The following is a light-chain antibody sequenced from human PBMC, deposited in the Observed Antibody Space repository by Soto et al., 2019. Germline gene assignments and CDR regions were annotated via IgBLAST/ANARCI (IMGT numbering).Light chain of an antibody. CDR2: AAS. CDR3: QQTKGFPLT. J-gene: IGKJ4*01. CDR1: QDISKN. V-gene: IGKV1-12*01. Sequence: LSASVGARVTITCRASQDISKNLAWYQQIPGKAPKLLIFAASTLQSGVPSRFSASGSGTYFILTVGGLQPEDAATYYCQQTKGFPLTFGGGTKVDIK.